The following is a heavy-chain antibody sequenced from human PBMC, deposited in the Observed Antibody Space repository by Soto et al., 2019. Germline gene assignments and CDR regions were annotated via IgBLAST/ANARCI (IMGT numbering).Heavy chain of an antibody. J-gene: IGHJ4*02. D-gene: IGHD3-10*01. V-gene: IGHV3-30*03. CDR2: ISYDGSNR. Sequence: GRSMRLSCAASGFPFTTYGMHWVREGPGKGLEWVAVISYDGSNRYYADSVKGRFTISRDNSKNTLYLQMNDLRPEDTALYYCVGGQYYFDYRGQGTLVTVSS. CDR3: VGGQYYFDY. CDR1: GFPFTTYG.